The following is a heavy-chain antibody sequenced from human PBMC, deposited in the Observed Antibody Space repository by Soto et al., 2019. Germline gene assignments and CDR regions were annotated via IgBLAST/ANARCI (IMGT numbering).Heavy chain of an antibody. Sequence: GGSLRLSCAASGFTFSGSAMHWVRQASGKGLEWVGQIRRKANSYATEYVASVKGRFTISRDDSKNMAYLQMNSLKTEDTAVYYCARDEVTVAGTGYYYMDVWGKGTTVTVSS. V-gene: IGHV3-73*01. CDR1: GFTFSGSA. D-gene: IGHD6-19*01. J-gene: IGHJ6*03. CDR3: ARDEVTVAGTGYYYMDV. CDR2: IRRKANSYAT.